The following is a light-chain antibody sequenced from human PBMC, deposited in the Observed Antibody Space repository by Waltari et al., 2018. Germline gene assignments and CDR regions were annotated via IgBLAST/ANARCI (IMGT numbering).Light chain of an antibody. CDR1: QSISRW. Sequence: DIQMTQSPSTLSASVADRVTITCRASQSISRWLAWYQQKAGKAPNLLRYKAAILESGGPSRFSGGGSGASCTLAVSSLEPDDCATDYCQHEDSYAATFGRRTKVEVK. CDR3: QHEDSYAAT. CDR2: KAA. J-gene: IGKJ4*02. V-gene: IGKV1-5*03.